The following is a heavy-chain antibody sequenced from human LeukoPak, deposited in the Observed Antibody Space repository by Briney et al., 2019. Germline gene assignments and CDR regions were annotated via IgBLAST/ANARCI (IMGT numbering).Heavy chain of an antibody. CDR3: AKGIYSSGWSYFDY. D-gene: IGHD6-19*01. V-gene: IGHV3-23*01. CDR1: GFTFSNSA. CDR2: LSGSEITT. Sequence: TGGSLRLSCAASGFTFSNSAMSWVRQAPGKGLEWVSTLSGSEITTYYAGSVRGRFTISRDNSKNTLYLQMNTLRAEDSAFYCAKGIYSSGWSYFDYWGHGTLVTVSS. J-gene: IGHJ4*01.